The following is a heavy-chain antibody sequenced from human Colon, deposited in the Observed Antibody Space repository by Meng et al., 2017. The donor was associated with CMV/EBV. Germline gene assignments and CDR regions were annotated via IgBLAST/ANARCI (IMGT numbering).Heavy chain of an antibody. Sequence: GESLKISCAASGFTFGIYTMDWVRQAPGKGLEWVASISSTNTYINYADSVKGRFTISRDNAQNALFLQMNSLRVEDTAVYYCASPGIPVAGTGWGQGTLVTVSS. J-gene: IGHJ4*02. V-gene: IGHV3-21*06. D-gene: IGHD6-19*01. CDR2: ISSTNTYI. CDR3: ASPGIPVAGTG. CDR1: GFTFGIYT.